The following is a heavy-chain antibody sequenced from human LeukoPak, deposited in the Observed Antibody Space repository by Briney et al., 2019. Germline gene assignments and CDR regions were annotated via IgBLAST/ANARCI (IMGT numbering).Heavy chain of an antibody. D-gene: IGHD3-22*01. CDR2: IYYSGST. CDR1: GGSISSYY. CDR3: ARADDSSGYYYVGNYYYYYMDV. V-gene: IGHV4-59*01. Sequence: PSETLSLTCTVSGGSISSYYWSWIRQPPGKGLEWLGYIYYSGSTNYNPSLKSRVTISVDTSKNQFSLKLSSVTAADTAVYYCARADDSSGYYYVGNYYYYYMDVWGKGTTVTVSS. J-gene: IGHJ6*03.